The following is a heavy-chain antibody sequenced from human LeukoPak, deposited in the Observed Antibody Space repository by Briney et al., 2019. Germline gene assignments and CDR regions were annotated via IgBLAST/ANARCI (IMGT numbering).Heavy chain of an antibody. J-gene: IGHJ4*02. CDR1: GGSISSYY. CDR3: ARRTRGANDY. D-gene: IGHD3-10*01. CDR2: IYYSGST. V-gene: IGHV4-59*01. Sequence: SETLSLTCTVSGGSISSYYWSWIRQPPGKGLEWIGYIYYSGSTNYNPSLKSRVTISVDTSKNQFSLKLSSVTAADTAVYYCARRTRGANDYWGQGTLVTVSS.